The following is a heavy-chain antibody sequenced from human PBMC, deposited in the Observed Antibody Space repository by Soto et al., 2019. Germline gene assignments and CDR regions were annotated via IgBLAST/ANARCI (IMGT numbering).Heavy chain of an antibody. J-gene: IGHJ6*02. V-gene: IGHV3-53*02. CDR3: AREEYNSYGMDA. D-gene: IGHD1-1*01. Sequence: EVQVVETGGGLIQPGGSLRLSCAASGFTVNTHHMSWVRQAPGEGLEWISLIYSGGTTLYADSVKGRFIISRVQSENTVFLQMNTLRADDTAVYYCAREEYNSYGMDAWGLGTTVTVSS. CDR2: IYSGGTT. CDR1: GFTVNTHH.